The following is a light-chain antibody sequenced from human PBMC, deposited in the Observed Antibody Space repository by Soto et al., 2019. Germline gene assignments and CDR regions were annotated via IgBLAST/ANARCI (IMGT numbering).Light chain of an antibody. CDR3: QHYGSSSYT. Sequence: EIVLTQSPGTLSLSPGERATLSCRASQSVSSSYLAWYQQKPGQAPRLLIYGASSRATGIPDRFSGSESGTDFTLTISRLEPEDFAVYYCQHYGSSSYTFGQGTKLEIK. CDR1: QSVSSSY. J-gene: IGKJ2*01. V-gene: IGKV3-20*01. CDR2: GAS.